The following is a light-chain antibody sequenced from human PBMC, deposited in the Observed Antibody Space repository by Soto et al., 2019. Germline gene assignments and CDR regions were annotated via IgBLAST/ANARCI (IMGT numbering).Light chain of an antibody. CDR3: QQYNNWPG. J-gene: IGKJ1*01. V-gene: IGKV3-15*01. Sequence: EIVMTQSPATLSVSPGERATLSCRASQSVSSNLAWYQQKPGQAPRLLIYGASTRATGIAAWFSGSGSGTEVPPTISRLQSDDVAGYCCQQYNNWPGFGQGTKVEIK. CDR2: GAS. CDR1: QSVSSN.